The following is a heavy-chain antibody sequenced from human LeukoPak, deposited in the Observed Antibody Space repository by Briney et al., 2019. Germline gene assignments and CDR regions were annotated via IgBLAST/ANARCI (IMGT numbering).Heavy chain of an antibody. D-gene: IGHD2-15*01. V-gene: IGHV3-23*01. Sequence: GGSLRLSCAASGFTFSSYAMSWVRQAPGKGLEWVSAISGSGGSTYHADSVKGRFTISRDNAKNSLYLQMNSLRAEDTAVYYCARDSKYCSGGSCHYYYYYGMDVWGQGTTVTVSS. CDR2: ISGSGGST. J-gene: IGHJ6*02. CDR3: ARDSKYCSGGSCHYYYYYGMDV. CDR1: GFTFSSYA.